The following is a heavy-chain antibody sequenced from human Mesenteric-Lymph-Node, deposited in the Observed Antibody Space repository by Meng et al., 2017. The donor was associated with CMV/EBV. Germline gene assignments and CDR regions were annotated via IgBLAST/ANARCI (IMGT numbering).Heavy chain of an antibody. Sequence: SVKVSCKASGGTFSSYAISWVRQAPGQGLEWMGGIIPIFGTANYAQKFQGRVTVTTDESTSTAYMELSSLRSEDTAVYYCARGVVVPAAIRDYYYGMDVWGQGTTVTVSS. J-gene: IGHJ6*02. V-gene: IGHV1-69*05. CDR1: GGTFSSYA. CDR3: ARGVVVPAAIRDYYYGMDV. D-gene: IGHD2-2*02. CDR2: IIPIFGTA.